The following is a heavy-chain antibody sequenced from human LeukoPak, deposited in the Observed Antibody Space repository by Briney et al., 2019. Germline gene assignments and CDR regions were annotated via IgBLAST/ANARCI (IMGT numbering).Heavy chain of an antibody. V-gene: IGHV3-23*01. D-gene: IGHD6-19*01. CDR2: ISGSGGTT. Sequence: GGSLRLSCAASGFTFSSFAMTWVRQAPGKGPEWVSAISGSGGTTYYADSVRGRFTISRDNSKNTLYLQMNSLRAEDTAVYYCAKDRHSGSSYFDYWGQGTLVTVSS. CDR1: GFTFSSFA. J-gene: IGHJ4*02. CDR3: AKDRHSGSSYFDY.